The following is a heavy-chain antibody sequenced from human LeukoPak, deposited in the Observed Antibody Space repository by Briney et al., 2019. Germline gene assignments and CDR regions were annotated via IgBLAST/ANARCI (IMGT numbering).Heavy chain of an antibody. V-gene: IGHV1-18*01. CDR1: GYTFTSYG. Sequence: ASVKVSCKASGYTFTSYGISWVRQDPGQGLEWMGWISAYNGNTNYAQKLQGRVTMTTDTSTSTAYMELRSLRSDDTAVYYCARDPGYYDSSGYYYPIGDYWGQGTLVTVSS. D-gene: IGHD3-22*01. CDR3: ARDPGYYDSSGYYYPIGDY. CDR2: ISAYNGNT. J-gene: IGHJ4*02.